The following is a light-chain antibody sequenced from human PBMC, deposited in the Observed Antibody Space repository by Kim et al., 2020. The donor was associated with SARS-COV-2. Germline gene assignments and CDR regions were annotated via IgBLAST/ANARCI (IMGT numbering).Light chain of an antibody. CDR1: SSDIGTYNF. CDR2: AVS. CDR3: SSYTRSSSFR. V-gene: IGLV2-14*03. Sequence: GPSITISCTGTSSDIGTYNFVSWYQQHPGKAPKLMIYAVSKRPSGISNRFSGSKSGNTASLTISGLQADDEADYYCSSYTRSSSFRFGGGTKLTVL. J-gene: IGLJ3*02.